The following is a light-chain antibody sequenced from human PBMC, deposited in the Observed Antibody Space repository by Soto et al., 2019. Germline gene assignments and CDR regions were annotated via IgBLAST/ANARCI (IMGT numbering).Light chain of an antibody. V-gene: IGLV2-14*01. CDR1: SSDVGGYNY. Sequence: VLTQPASVSGSPGQSITISCTGTSSDVGGYNYVSWYQQHPGKAPKLMIYEVSNRPSGVSNRFSGSKSGNTASLTISGLQAEDEADYYCSSYISSSTFVFGTGTKVTVL. J-gene: IGLJ1*01. CDR3: SSYISSSTFV. CDR2: EVS.